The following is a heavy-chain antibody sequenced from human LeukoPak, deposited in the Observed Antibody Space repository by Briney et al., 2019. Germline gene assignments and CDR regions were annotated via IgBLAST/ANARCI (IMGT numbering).Heavy chain of an antibody. J-gene: IGHJ6*03. CDR3: ARSHLGYCSCTSCRPRYYYYYYTDV. CDR2: RVPIFGTA. Sequence: SVKVACKASGCTFRIYAISWVRQAPGQGLEWVGGRVPIFGTANYAQKSQGRVTITTDESTSTAYMELSNLRSEDTAVYCCARSHLGYCSCTSCRPRYYYYYYTDVWGKGTTVTVP. CDR1: GCTFRIYA. D-gene: IGHD2-2*01. V-gene: IGHV1-69*05.